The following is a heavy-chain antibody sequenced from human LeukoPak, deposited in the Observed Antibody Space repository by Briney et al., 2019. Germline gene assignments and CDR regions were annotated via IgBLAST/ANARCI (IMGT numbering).Heavy chain of an antibody. CDR2: IYPGNSDT. CDR3: ARRYTIFGVVTIDY. V-gene: IGHV5-51*01. D-gene: IGHD3-3*01. CDR1: GYSFTSYW. Sequence: GESLHISCKGSGYSFTSYWIAWVRQMPGKGLEWMGIIYPGNSDTKYSPSFQGQVTISADKSISTAYLQWSSLKASDTAMYYCARRYTIFGVVTIDYWGQGTLVTVSS. J-gene: IGHJ4*02.